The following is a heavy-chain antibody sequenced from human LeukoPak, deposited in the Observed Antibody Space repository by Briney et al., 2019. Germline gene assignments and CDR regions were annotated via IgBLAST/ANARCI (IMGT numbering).Heavy chain of an antibody. J-gene: IGHJ6*02. CDR1: GFTFNTYA. Sequence: GGSLRLSCAASGFTFNTYAMSWVRQAPGKGLEWVSAISGSGDSTYYADSVKGRFTISRDNSKNTLYLQMNSLRAEGTAVYYCARDFVVATSHYYYGMDVWGQGTTVTVSS. CDR2: ISGSGDST. D-gene: IGHD2-21*01. V-gene: IGHV3-23*01. CDR3: ARDFVVATSHYYYGMDV.